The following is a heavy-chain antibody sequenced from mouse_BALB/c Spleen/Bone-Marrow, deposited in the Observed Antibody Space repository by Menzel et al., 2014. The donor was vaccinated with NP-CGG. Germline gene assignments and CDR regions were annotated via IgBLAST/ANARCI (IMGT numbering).Heavy chain of an antibody. D-gene: IGHD2-14*01. CDR3: TRRYEIYYAMDY. CDR1: GYTFTSYW. CDR2: IYPGSGST. Sequence: LQQSGSELVRPGASVKLSCKASGYTFTSYWMHWVKQRPGQGLGWIGNIYPGSGSTNYDEKFKSKATLTVDTSSSTAYMQLSSLTSEDSAVYYCTRRYEIYYAMDYWGQGTSVTVSS. V-gene: IGHV1S22*01. J-gene: IGHJ4*01.